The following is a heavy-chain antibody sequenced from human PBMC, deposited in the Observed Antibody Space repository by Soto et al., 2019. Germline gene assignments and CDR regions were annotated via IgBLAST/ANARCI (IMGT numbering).Heavy chain of an antibody. J-gene: IGHJ6*02. D-gene: IGHD3-16*01. Sequence: ETLSLTCTVSGGSISSYYWSWIRQPPGKGLEWIGYIYYSGSTNYNPSLKSRVTISVDTSKNQFSLKLSSVTAADTAVYYCARGSYDYVWGTYGMDVWGQGTTVTVSS. CDR1: GGSISSYY. V-gene: IGHV4-59*01. CDR3: ARGSYDYVWGTYGMDV. CDR2: IYYSGST.